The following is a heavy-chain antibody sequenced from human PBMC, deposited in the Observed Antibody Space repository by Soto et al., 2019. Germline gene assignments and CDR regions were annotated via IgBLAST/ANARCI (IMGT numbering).Heavy chain of an antibody. V-gene: IGHV1-8*01. J-gene: IGHJ4*02. CDR3: ARGRKDYYDSPGYLVDY. Sequence: QVQLRQSGAEVKKPGASVKVSCQASGYTFTSFDINWVRQATGQGLEWMGWMSPTTGNTGFAQKFRGRVTMTTNTSRTTAYMEVSSLTSEDTAVYFCARGRKDYYDSPGYLVDYWGQGTLVTVSS. CDR2: MSPTTGNT. D-gene: IGHD3-22*01. CDR1: GYTFTSFD.